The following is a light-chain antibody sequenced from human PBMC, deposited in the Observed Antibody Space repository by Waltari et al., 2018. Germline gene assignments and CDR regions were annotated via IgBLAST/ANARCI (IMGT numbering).Light chain of an antibody. Sequence: QSALTQPPSASGSPGPSVTISCTGTSSDVGGYNYVSWYQQYPGKAPKLMIYEVNERPSGVPDRFSGSKSGNTASLTVSGLQAEDEADYYCSSYAGSNYYVFGTGTKVTVL. CDR2: EVN. V-gene: IGLV2-8*01. CDR3: SSYAGSNYYV. CDR1: SSDVGGYNY. J-gene: IGLJ1*01.